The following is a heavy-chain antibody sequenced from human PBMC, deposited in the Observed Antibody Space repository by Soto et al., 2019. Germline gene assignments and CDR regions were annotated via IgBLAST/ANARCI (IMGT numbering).Heavy chain of an antibody. CDR2: ISGSGGST. V-gene: IGHV3-23*01. Sequence: GGSLRLSCAASGFTFSSYAMSWVRQAPGKGLEWVSAISGSGGSTYYADSVKGRFTISRDNSKNTLYLQMNSLRAEDTAVYYCAKGPMITMVRGASGMDVWGQGTTVTVSS. CDR1: GFTFSSYA. J-gene: IGHJ6*02. CDR3: AKGPMITMVRGASGMDV. D-gene: IGHD3-10*01.